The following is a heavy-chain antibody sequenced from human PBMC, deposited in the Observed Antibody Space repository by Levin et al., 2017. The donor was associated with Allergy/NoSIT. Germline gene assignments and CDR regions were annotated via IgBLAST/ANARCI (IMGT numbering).Heavy chain of an antibody. CDR1: GFTFSSYS. CDR2: ISSSSSYI. D-gene: IGHD5-12*01. J-gene: IGHJ3*02. V-gene: IGHV3-21*01. Sequence: GGSLRLSCAASGFTFSSYSMNWVRQAPGKGLEWVSSISSSSSYIYYADSVKGRFTISRDNAKNSLYLQMNSLRAEDTAVYYCARERHSGYTHTTLDAFDIWGQGTMVTVSS. CDR3: ARERHSGYTHTTLDAFDI.